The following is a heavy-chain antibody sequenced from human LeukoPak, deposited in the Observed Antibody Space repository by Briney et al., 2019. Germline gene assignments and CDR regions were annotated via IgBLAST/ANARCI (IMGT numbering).Heavy chain of an antibody. V-gene: IGHV4-31*03. D-gene: IGHD6-13*01. CDR1: GGSISSGGYY. CDR3: ARGSLNSIAAAGTRYYGMDV. J-gene: IGHJ6*02. Sequence: PSETLSLTCTVSGGSISSGGYYWSWIRQHPGKGLEWIGYIYYSGSTYYNPSLKSRVTISVDTSKNQFSLKLSSVTAADTAVYYCARGSLNSIAAAGTRYYGMDVWGQGTTVTVSS. CDR2: IYYSGST.